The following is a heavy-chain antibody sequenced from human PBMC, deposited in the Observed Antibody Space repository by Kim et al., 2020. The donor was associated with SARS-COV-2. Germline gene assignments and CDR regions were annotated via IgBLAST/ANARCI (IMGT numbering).Heavy chain of an antibody. CDR1: GYNFITYA. V-gene: IGHV1-3*04. D-gene: IGHD1-26*01. Sequence: ASVKVSCKVSGYNFITYAIKWVRQAPGQRPEWMGWINTANGDTKYSQNFQGRVSITSDTSASTAYMDPSSLTSEDTAVYYCARLTGATSYSDYWGQGTLVTVSS. CDR3: ARLTGATSYSDY. J-gene: IGHJ4*02. CDR2: INTANGDT.